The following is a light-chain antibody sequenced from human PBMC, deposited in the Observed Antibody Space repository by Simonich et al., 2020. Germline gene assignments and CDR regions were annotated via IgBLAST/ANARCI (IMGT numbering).Light chain of an antibody. CDR1: ALPKQY. CDR3: QSADSSGTCNWV. J-gene: IGLJ3*02. V-gene: IGLV3-25*03. Sequence: SYELTQPPSVSVSPGQTARITCSGDALPKQYAYWYQQKPGQAPVLVIYKDSERPSGIPDRFSGSSSGTTVTLTISGVQAEDEADYYCQSADSSGTCNWVSGGGTKLTVL. CDR2: KDS.